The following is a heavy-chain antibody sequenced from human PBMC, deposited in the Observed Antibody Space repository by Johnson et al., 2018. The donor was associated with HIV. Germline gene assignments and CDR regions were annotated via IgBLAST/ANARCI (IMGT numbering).Heavy chain of an antibody. V-gene: IGHV3-49*04. CDR3: RSHGTTDDAFDF. D-gene: IGHD1-7*01. J-gene: IGHJ3*01. CDR2: IRSKTYGGTT. CDR1: GFTFGNYA. Sequence: VQVVESGGGLVQPGRSLRLSCKTSGFTFGNYAINWVRQAPGKGLEWIGFIRSKTYGGTTKYAASVTGRFTISRDDSKSIAYLQMNSLKIEDTAMYYCRSHGTTDDAFDFWGQGTMVTVSS.